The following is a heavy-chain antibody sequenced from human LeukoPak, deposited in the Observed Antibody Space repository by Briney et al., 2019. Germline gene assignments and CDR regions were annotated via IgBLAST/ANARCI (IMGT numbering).Heavy chain of an antibody. D-gene: IGHD3-10*01. CDR2: IYYSGST. J-gene: IGHJ3*02. Sequence: SETLSLTCTVSGGSISNYYWGWIRQPPGKGLEWIGSIYYSGSTYYNPSLKSRVTLSVDTSKNQFSLKLVSVTAADTAVYYCARHPPSSAGAYDIWGQGTMVTVSS. CDR3: ARHPPSSAGAYDI. V-gene: IGHV4-39*01. CDR1: GGSISNYY.